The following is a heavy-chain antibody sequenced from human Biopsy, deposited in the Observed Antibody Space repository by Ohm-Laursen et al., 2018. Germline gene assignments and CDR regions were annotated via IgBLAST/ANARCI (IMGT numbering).Heavy chain of an antibody. D-gene: IGHD3-3*01. CDR1: GGSIISYY. J-gene: IGHJ5*02. CDR2: VYNGGIT. Sequence: SDTLSLTCSVSGGSIISYYWTWIRQPPGKGLEWIGHVYNGGITNYNPSLKSRVTISKGTFKNQFSLQVNSVTAADTGLFYCAKTPRDSFWSGSYKRGLWFDPWGQGTLVIVSS. V-gene: IGHV4-59*07. CDR3: AKTPRDSFWSGSYKRGLWFDP.